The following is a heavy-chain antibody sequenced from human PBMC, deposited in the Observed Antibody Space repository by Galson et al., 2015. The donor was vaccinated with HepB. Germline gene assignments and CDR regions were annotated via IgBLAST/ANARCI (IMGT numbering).Heavy chain of an antibody. CDR1: GFTFSSYA. J-gene: IGHJ2*01. Sequence: SLRLSCAASGFTFSSYAMSWVRQAPGKGLEWVSAISGSGGSTYYADSVKGRFTISRDNSKNTLYLQMNSLRAEDTAVYYCAKGDLNGANTYWYFDLWGRGTLVTVSS. V-gene: IGHV3-23*01. D-gene: IGHD2-8*01. CDR3: AKGDLNGANTYWYFDL. CDR2: ISGSGGST.